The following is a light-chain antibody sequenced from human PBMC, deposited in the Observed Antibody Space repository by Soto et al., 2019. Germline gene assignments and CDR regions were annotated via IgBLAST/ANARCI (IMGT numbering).Light chain of an antibody. CDR1: QGISNY. V-gene: IGKV1-9*01. CDR3: QQLNRYPFT. J-gene: IGKJ3*01. Sequence: DIQLTQSPSFLSASVGDRVTITCRASQGISNYLAWYQQKPGRAPKLLIYATSTLQTGVPSRFSGRGSGTEFTLTISSLQPEDFATYYCQQLNRYPFTFGPGTKVDIK. CDR2: ATS.